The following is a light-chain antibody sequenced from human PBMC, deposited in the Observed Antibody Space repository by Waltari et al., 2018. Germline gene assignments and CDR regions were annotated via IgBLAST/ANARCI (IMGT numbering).Light chain of an antibody. V-gene: IGKV2-30*01. CDR2: KVS. CDR3: MQGTHWPPIT. CDR1: QSLVNSDGKTY. J-gene: IGKJ5*01. Sequence: DVVMTQSPLSLPVTLGQPASISCRSSQSLVNSDGKTYLNWFQQRPGQSPRRLIYKVSNRDSGVPDRFSGSGSGTDFTLKISRVEAEDVGIYYCMQGTHWPPITFGQGTRLEIK.